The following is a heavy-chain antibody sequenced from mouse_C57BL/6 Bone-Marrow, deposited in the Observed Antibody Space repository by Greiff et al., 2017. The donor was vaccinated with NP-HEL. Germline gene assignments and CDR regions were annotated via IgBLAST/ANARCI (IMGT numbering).Heavy chain of an antibody. D-gene: IGHD1-1*01. CDR2: IDPSDSNT. CDR1: GYTFTSYW. CDR3: ARGDYYGSSYGYFDV. V-gene: IGHV1-50*01. J-gene: IGHJ1*03. Sequence: QVQLQQPGAELVKPGASVKLSCKASGYTFTSYWMQWVKQRPGQGLEWIGVIDPSDSNTNYNHKFKGKATLTVDTSSSTAYMQFSRLTSEDSAVYCCARGDYYGSSYGYFDVWGTGTTVTVSS.